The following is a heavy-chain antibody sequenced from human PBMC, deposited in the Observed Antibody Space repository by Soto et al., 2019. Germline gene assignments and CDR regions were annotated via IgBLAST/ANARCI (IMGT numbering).Heavy chain of an antibody. CDR2: ISGYDGRT. CDR1: GYTFTNYG. D-gene: IGHD1-26*01. J-gene: IGHJ5*02. V-gene: IGHV1-18*01. Sequence: QLVQSGVEVKKPGASVRVSCKASGYTFTNYGISWVRQAPGQGLEWMGWISGYDGRTNFAQRFQDRVTLTTDTSTNTAYLELTSLTSDDTAVYYCARGWEDIRPINCVDPWGQGTLVAVSS. CDR3: ARGWEDIRPINCVDP.